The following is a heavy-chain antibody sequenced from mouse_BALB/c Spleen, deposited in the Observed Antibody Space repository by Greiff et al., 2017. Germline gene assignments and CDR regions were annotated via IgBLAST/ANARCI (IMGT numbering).Heavy chain of an antibody. Sequence: EVKLEESGGGLVKPGGSLKLSCAASGFTFSDYYMYWVHQTPEKRLEWVATISDGGSYTYYPDSVKGRFTISRDNAKNNLYLQMSSLKSEDTAMYYCARDVDGYYGYWGQGTTLTVSS. J-gene: IGHJ2*01. CDR2: ISDGGSYT. D-gene: IGHD2-3*01. CDR3: ARDVDGYYGY. V-gene: IGHV5-4*02. CDR1: GFTFSDYY.